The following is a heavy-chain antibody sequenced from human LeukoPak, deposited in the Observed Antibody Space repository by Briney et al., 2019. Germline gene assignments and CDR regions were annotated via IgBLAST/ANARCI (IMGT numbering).Heavy chain of an antibody. Sequence: SQTLSLTCTVSGGSISSGSYYWSWIRQPAGKGLEWIGRIYTSGSTNYNPSLKSRVTISVDTSKNQFSLKLSSVTAADTAVYYCARVSVTTGPHSDYWGQGTLVTVSS. CDR1: GGSISSGSYY. CDR3: ARVSVTTGPHSDY. V-gene: IGHV4-61*02. J-gene: IGHJ4*02. D-gene: IGHD4-17*01. CDR2: IYTSGST.